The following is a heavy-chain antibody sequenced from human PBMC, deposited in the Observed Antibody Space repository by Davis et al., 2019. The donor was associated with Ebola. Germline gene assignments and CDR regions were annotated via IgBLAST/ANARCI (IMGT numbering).Heavy chain of an antibody. CDR1: GFTFSEAW. J-gene: IGHJ4*02. CDR2: IKSKSAGGTT. Sequence: GESLKISCAASGFTFSEAWMSWVRQAPGKGLQWVGRIKSKSAGGTTDYAAPVKGRFTISRDDSKNALYLQMNSLKTEDTAVYYCTTDGYWGSDHWGQGTLVTVSS. CDR3: TTDGYWGSDH. V-gene: IGHV3-15*01. D-gene: IGHD7-27*01.